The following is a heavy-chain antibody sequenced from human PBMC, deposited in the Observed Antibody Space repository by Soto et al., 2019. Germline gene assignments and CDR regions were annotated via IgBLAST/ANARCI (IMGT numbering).Heavy chain of an antibody. J-gene: IGHJ4*02. Sequence: PSERLYRPCVACGDCIDSHDAHWSSIHQSPGKGLEWIGTVAYTGTTYYPPPLRGRVTVCADTSKNSFSLKLTSVTGADTAVYYWARHRACTTACDFDCWGQPSLVTVSS. CDR1: GDCIDSHDAH. D-gene: IGHD2-2*01. CDR3: ARHRACTTACDFDC. CDR2: VAYTGTT. V-gene: IGHV4-39*01.